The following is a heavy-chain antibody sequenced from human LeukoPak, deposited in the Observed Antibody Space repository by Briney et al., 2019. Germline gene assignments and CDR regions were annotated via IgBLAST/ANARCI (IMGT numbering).Heavy chain of an antibody. CDR2: ISASGGEK. CDR1: GFTFSSHG. J-gene: IGHJ4*02. D-gene: IGHD2-21*01. Sequence: PGGSLRLSCAASGFTFSSHGMSWVRQTPERGLEWVSSISASGGEKFYADSVRGRFTISRDNSKNTLYLQMYSLGPEDTAIYYCAKIGVIGLWYFDYWGQGSLVTVSS. CDR3: AKIGVIGLWYFDY. V-gene: IGHV3-23*01.